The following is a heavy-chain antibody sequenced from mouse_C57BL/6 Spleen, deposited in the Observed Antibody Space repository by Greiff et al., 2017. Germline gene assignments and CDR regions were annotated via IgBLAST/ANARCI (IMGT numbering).Heavy chain of an antibody. CDR1: GYTFTSYW. D-gene: IGHD3-2*02. Sequence: QVQLQQPGAELVRPGSSVKLSCMASGYTFTSYWMHWVKQRPIQGLEWIGNIDPSDSETHYNQKFKDKATLTVDKSSSTAYMQLSSLTSEDSAVYYCARRTAQAHYFDYWGQGTTLTVSS. CDR2: IDPSDSET. V-gene: IGHV1-52*01. CDR3: ARRTAQAHYFDY. J-gene: IGHJ2*01.